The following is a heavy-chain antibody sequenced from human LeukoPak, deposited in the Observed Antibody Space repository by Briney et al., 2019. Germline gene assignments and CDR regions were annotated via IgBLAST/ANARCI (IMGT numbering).Heavy chain of an antibody. CDR1: GFTFSSYA. Sequence: GGSLRLSCAASGFTFSSYAMSWVRQAPGKGLEWVSAISGSGGSTYYADSVKGRFTISRDNSKNALYLQMNSLRAEDTAVYYCAKVPRSGSYFNFDYWGQGTLVTVSS. CDR2: ISGSGGST. J-gene: IGHJ4*02. D-gene: IGHD1-26*01. CDR3: AKVPRSGSYFNFDY. V-gene: IGHV3-23*01.